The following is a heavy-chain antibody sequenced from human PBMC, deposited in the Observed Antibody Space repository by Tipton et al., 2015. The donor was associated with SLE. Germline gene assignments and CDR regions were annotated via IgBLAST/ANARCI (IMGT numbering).Heavy chain of an antibody. CDR2: INRSGST. CDR3: AGAPPNSGSYYAFDI. D-gene: IGHD1-26*01. J-gene: IGHJ3*02. CDR1: GGSFSGYY. V-gene: IGHV4-34*01. Sequence: TLSLTCAVYGGSFSGYYWSWIRQPPWKGLEWIGEINRSGSTNYNPSLKSRVTISADTSKNQFSLKLSSVTAADTPVYYCAGAPPNSGSYYAFDIWGQGTMVTVSS.